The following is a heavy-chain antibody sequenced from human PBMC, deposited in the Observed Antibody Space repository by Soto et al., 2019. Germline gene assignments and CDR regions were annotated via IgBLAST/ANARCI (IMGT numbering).Heavy chain of an antibody. CDR2: IGGSSATT. J-gene: IGHJ5*01. V-gene: IGHV3-23*01. D-gene: IGHD4-17*01. Sequence: EVQLLESGGGLVQPGGSLRLSCAASGFTFSTYAMTWVRQAPGKGLEWVSSIGGSSATTYYADSVKGRFTISRDNSKNTLSLQMNSLRAEDTAIYYCANSVRYGDYRSAGYSWGHGTLVTVSS. CDR1: GFTFSTYA. CDR3: ANSVRYGDYRSAGYS.